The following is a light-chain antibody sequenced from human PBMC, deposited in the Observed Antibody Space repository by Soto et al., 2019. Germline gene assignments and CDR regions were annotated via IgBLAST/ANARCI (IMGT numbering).Light chain of an antibody. V-gene: IGKV4-1*01. CDR3: QQYYSTTWT. J-gene: IGKJ1*01. CDR2: WAS. CDR1: PHIGYY. Sequence: DIQMTQSPSSLSASVGDRVTITCQASPHIGYYLAWYQQKPGQPPKLLIYWASTRESGVPDRFSGSGSGTDFTLTISSLQAEDVAVYYCQQYYSTTWTFGQGTKVDI.